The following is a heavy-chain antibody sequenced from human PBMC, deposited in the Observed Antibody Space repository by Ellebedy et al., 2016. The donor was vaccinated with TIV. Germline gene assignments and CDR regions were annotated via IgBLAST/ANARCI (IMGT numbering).Heavy chain of an antibody. V-gene: IGHV1-46*01. D-gene: IGHD6-13*01. CDR1: GYNFTSYY. J-gene: IGHJ5*02. Sequence: AASVKVSCKASGYNFTSYYMHWVRQAPGQGLEWMGTINTRGGKMNYAEKFQGRVTLTRDTSTTTVHMELNSLKSEETAIYYCARESRLRSSWSFGSFDPWGQGTLVTVSS. CDR3: ARESRLRSSWSFGSFDP. CDR2: INTRGGKM.